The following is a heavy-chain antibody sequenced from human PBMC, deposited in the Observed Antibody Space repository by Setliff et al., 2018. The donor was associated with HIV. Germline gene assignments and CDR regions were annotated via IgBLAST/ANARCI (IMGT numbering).Heavy chain of an antibody. V-gene: IGHV3-7*01. CDR2: IKQDGSEK. CDR3: ARILGYNFWSGSPDY. J-gene: IGHJ4*02. Sequence: PGGSLRLSCAASGFTFINYAMGWVRQAPGKGLEWVANIKQDGSEKYYVDSVKGRFTISRDNAKNSLYLQMNSLRAEDTAVYYCARILGYNFWSGSPDYWGQGTLVTVSS. D-gene: IGHD3-3*01. CDR1: GFTFINYA.